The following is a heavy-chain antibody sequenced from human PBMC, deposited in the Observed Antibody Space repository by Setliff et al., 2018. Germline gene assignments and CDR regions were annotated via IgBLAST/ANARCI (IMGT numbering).Heavy chain of an antibody. Sequence: SETLSLTCAVYGGSFSGYYWSWIRQPPGKGLEWIGEINHSGSTNYNPSLKSRVTISVDTSKNQFSLKLSSVTAADTAVYYCARVSSLSGWYDYWGQGILVTVSS. CDR1: GGSFSGYY. CDR2: INHSGST. D-gene: IGHD6-19*01. J-gene: IGHJ4*02. CDR3: ARVSSLSGWYDY. V-gene: IGHV4-34*01.